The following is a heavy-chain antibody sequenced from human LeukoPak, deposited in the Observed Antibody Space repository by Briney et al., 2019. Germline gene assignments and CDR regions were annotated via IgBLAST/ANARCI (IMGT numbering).Heavy chain of an antibody. CDR3: ARVGYYGDYALALDH. CDR1: GFAVSSNY. D-gene: IGHD4-17*01. Sequence: PGGSLRLSCVASGFAVSSNYMNWVRRAPGKGLDWVSLLYRDGTTYYAESVKGRFTISRDSSKSTLYLQMNSLTVEDTALYYCARVGYYGDYALALDHWGQGTLVSVSS. CDR2: LYRDGTT. V-gene: IGHV3-53*01. J-gene: IGHJ4*02.